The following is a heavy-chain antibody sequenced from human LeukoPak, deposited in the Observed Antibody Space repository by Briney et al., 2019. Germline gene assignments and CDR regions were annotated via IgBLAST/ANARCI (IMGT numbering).Heavy chain of an antibody. J-gene: IGHJ6*03. CDR2: INPNSGGT. Sequence: ASVKVSCKASGYTFTGYYMHWVRQAPGQGLEWMGWINPNSGGTNYAQKFQGRVTMTRDTSISTAYMELSRLRSDDTAVYYCARARLVGGYYYYYMDVWGKGTTVTVSS. CDR3: ARARLVGGYYYYYMDV. CDR1: GYTFTGYY. V-gene: IGHV1-2*02. D-gene: IGHD1-26*01.